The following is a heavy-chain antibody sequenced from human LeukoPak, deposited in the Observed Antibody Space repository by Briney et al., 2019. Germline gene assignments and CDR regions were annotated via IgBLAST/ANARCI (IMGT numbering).Heavy chain of an antibody. CDR2: INHSGST. J-gene: IGHJ6*02. V-gene: IGHV4-34*01. CDR3: ARDRVAAAGRNYYYGMDV. CDR1: GGSSSGYY. Sequence: PSETLSLTCAVYGGSSSGYYWSWIRQPPGKGLEWIGEINHSGSTNYNPSLKSRVTISVDTSKNQFSLKLSSVTAADTAVYYCARDRVAAAGRNYYYGMDVWGQGTTVTVSS. D-gene: IGHD6-13*01.